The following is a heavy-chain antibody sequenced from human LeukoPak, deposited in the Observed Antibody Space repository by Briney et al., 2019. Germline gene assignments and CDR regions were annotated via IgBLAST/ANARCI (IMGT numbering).Heavy chain of an antibody. CDR3: ARDRGTTFDAFDI. D-gene: IGHD1-14*01. CDR2: IIPIFGTA. CDR1: GGTFSSYA. J-gene: IGHJ3*02. V-gene: IGHV1-69*05. Sequence: ASVKVSCKASGGTFSSYAISWVRQAPGQGREWMGGIIPIFGTANYAQKFQGRVTITTDESTSTAYMELSGLRSEDTAVYYCARDRGTTFDAFDIWGQGTMVTVSS.